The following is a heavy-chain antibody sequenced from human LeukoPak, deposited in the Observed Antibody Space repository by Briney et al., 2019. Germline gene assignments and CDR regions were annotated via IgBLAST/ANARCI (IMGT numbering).Heavy chain of an antibody. J-gene: IGHJ4*02. Sequence: SETLSLTCTVSGGSISSYYWSWIRQPPGKGLEWIGYIYYSGSTNYNPSLKSRVTISVDTSKNQFSLKLSSVTAADTAVYYCARGREEQWLEKGGYYFDYWGQGTLVTVSS. CDR1: GGSISSYY. V-gene: IGHV4-59*01. D-gene: IGHD6-19*01. CDR2: IYYSGST. CDR3: ARGREEQWLEKGGYYFDY.